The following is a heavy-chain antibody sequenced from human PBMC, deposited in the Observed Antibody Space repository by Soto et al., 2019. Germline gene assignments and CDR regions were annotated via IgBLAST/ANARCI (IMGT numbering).Heavy chain of an antibody. D-gene: IGHD6-13*01. CDR1: GFTFSSYW. Sequence: EVQLVESGGGLVQPGGSLRLSCAASGFTFSSYWMHWVRQAPGKGLVWVSRINSDGSSTSYADSVKGRFTISRDNAKNTLYLQMNSLRVEDTAVYYCARDGIAAAGYYYYGMDVWGQGTTVTVSS. J-gene: IGHJ6*02. CDR3: ARDGIAAAGYYYYGMDV. CDR2: INSDGSST. V-gene: IGHV3-74*01.